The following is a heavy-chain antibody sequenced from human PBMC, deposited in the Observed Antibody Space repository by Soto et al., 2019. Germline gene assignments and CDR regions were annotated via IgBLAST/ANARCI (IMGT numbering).Heavy chain of an antibody. Sequence: EVQLVESGGGLVKPGGSLRLSCAASGFTFSSYSFNWVRQAPGKGLEWVSIITPTSTFISYADSVRGRFTISRDNAKNSLYLQVDSLGAGDTAVYYCARARGNDWYEDYWGQGTLVNASS. J-gene: IGHJ4*02. CDR2: ITPTSTFI. V-gene: IGHV3-21*06. CDR3: ARARGNDWYEDY. CDR1: GFTFSSYS. D-gene: IGHD1-1*01.